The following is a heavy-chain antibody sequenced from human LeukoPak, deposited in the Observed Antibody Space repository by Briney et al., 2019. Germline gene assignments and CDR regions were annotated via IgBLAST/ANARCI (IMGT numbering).Heavy chain of an antibody. J-gene: IGHJ4*02. D-gene: IGHD5-12*01. CDR2: IISILGIA. CDR3: ARYSGYDLKYYFDY. Sequence: GASVKVSCKASGGTFSSYAISWVRQAPGQGLEWMGRIISILGIANHAQKFQGRVTITADKSTSTAYMELSSLRSEDTAVYYCARYSGYDLKYYFDYWGQGTLVTVSS. CDR1: GGTFSSYA. V-gene: IGHV1-69*04.